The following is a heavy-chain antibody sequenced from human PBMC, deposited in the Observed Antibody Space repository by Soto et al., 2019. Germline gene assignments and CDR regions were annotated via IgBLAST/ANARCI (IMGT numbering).Heavy chain of an antibody. CDR3: VRDSVRFGPAFDS. CDR1: GGSIRSGDYY. D-gene: IGHD3-3*01. CDR2: VFHTGTAY. Sequence: LSLTCTVSGGSIRSGDYYWTWIRQPPGKGLEWIGYVFHTGTAYYYNPSLKRRVNTSIDTSKNQFSLKLNSVTAADTAIYYCVRDSVRFGPAFDSWGQGTQVTVSS. J-gene: IGHJ4*02. V-gene: IGHV4-30-4*01.